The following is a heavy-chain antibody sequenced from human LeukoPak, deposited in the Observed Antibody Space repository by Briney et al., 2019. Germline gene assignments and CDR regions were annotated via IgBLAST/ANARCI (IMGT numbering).Heavy chain of an antibody. CDR1: GFTFSSYA. CDR2: ISYDGSNK. J-gene: IGHJ4*02. Sequence: SGGSLRLSCAASGFTFSSYAMHWVRQAPGKGLEWVAVISYDGSNKYYADSVKGRFTISRDNSKNTLYLQMNSLRAEDTAVYYCARAGEFSGSPIEGQGYFDYWGQGTLVTVSS. CDR3: ARAGEFSGSPIEGQGYFDY. V-gene: IGHV3-30-3*01. D-gene: IGHD1-26*01.